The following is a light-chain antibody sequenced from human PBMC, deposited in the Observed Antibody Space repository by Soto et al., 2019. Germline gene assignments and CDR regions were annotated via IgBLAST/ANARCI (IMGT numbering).Light chain of an antibody. CDR2: DVS. CDR3: SSYTSSSTVV. CDR1: SSDVGGYNY. Sequence: QSALTQPASVSGSPGQSITISCTGTSSDVGGYNYVYWYQQHPGKAPKLMIYDVSNLPSGVSNRFSGSKSGNTASLTISGLQAEDEADYYCSSYTSSSTVVFGGGTQLTVL. V-gene: IGLV2-14*01. J-gene: IGLJ2*01.